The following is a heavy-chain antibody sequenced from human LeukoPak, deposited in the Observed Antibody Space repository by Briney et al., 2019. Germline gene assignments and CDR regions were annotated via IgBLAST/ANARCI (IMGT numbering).Heavy chain of an antibody. D-gene: IGHD2-15*01. CDR2: IYHSGST. CDR3: AREGGDY. CDR1: GGSISSGGHY. J-gene: IGHJ4*02. Sequence: SQTLSLTCTVSGGSISSGGHYWSWIRQHPGKGLEWIGSIYHSGSTYYNPSLKSRVTISVDTSKNQFSLKLSSVTAADTAVYYCAREGGDYWGQGTLVTVSS. V-gene: IGHV4-39*07.